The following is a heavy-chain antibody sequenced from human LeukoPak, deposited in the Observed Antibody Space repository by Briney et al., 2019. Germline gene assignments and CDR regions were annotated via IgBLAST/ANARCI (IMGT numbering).Heavy chain of an antibody. CDR3: ARSQWLAGNWFDP. V-gene: IGHV3-11*01. CDR2: ISSSGSTI. CDR1: GGSFSGYY. D-gene: IGHD6-19*01. J-gene: IGHJ5*02. Sequence: LSLTCAVYGGSFSGYYWSWIRQAPGKGLEWVPYISSSGSTIYYADSVKGRFTISRDNAKNSLYLQMNSLRAEDTAVYYCARSQWLAGNWFDPWGQGTLVTVSS.